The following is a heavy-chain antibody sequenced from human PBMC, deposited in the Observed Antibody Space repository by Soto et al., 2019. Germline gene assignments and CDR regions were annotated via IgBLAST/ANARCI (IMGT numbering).Heavy chain of an antibody. CDR2: IWYDGSNK. CDR3: ARLSHEGWTYYYYYMDV. D-gene: IGHD3-3*01. CDR1: GFTFSSYG. J-gene: IGHJ6*03. Sequence: GGSLRLSCAASGFTFSSYGMHWVRQAPGKGLEWVAVIWYDGSNKYYADSVKGRFTISRDNSKNTLYLQMNSLRAEDTAVYYCARLSHEGWTYYYYYMDVWGKGTTVTVSS. V-gene: IGHV3-33*01.